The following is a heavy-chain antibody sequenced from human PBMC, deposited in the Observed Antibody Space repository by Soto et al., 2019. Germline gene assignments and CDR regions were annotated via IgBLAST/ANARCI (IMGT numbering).Heavy chain of an antibody. D-gene: IGHD4-17*01. V-gene: IGHV4-31*03. J-gene: IGHJ6*02. CDR3: ARDRGRTVTTSYYQYYGMDV. CDR1: GGSISSGGYY. CDR2: ISYSGST. Sequence: QVQLQESGPGLVKPSQTLSLTCTVSGGSISSGGYYWSWIRQHPGKGLEWIGYISYSGSTNYNPSLKIRVTISLDTSKNRFSLKLSSVTAADTAVYYCARDRGRTVTTSYYQYYGMDVWGQGTTVTVSS.